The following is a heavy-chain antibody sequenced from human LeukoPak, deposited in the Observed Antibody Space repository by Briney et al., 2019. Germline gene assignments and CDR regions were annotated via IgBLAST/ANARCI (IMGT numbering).Heavy chain of an antibody. V-gene: IGHV4-59*01. Sequence: PSETLYITCTVSGGSISSYYWTWIRQPPGKGLEWIGYIYYSGSTNYNPSLKSRVTISVDTSKNQFSLKLSSVTAGDTAVYYCARSITMVRGATRAVWFDPWGQGTLVTVSS. D-gene: IGHD3-10*01. CDR3: ARSITMVRGATRAVWFDP. J-gene: IGHJ5*02. CDR1: GGSISSYY. CDR2: IYYSGST.